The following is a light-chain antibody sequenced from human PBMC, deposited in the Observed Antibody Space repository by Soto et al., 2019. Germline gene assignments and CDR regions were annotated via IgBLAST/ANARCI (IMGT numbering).Light chain of an antibody. CDR1: SSDVGGYNY. V-gene: IGLV2-14*01. CDR3: SSYTSSSTPVV. CDR2: DVS. Sequence: QSALTQPASVSGSPGQSSTISCTGTSSDVGGYNYVSWYQQQPGKAPKLMIYDVSNRPSGVSNRFSGSKSGNTASLTSSGLQAEDEADDYCSSYTSSSTPVVFGGGTQLTVL. J-gene: IGLJ2*01.